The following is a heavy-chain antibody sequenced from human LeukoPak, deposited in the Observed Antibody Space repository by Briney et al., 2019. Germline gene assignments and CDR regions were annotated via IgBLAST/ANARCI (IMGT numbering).Heavy chain of an antibody. CDR2: TTSSGGTI. J-gene: IGHJ4*02. CDR3: ARVRAGYYCDN. CDR1: RFTFSRYS. V-gene: IGHV3-48*02. Sequence: GGSLRLSCAAFRFTFSRYSMNCGRPAPGKGLGWLSYTTSSGGTIYYADSVKGRFTISRDNAKTPLYLQMNSLRDEDTAVHYCARVRAGYYCDNWGQGTLVTVSS.